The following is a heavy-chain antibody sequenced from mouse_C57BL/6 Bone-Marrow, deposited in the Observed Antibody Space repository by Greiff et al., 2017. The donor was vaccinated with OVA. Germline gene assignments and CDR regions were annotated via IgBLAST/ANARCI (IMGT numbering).Heavy chain of an antibody. D-gene: IGHD2-4*01. V-gene: IGHV5-15*01. CDR3: ARQDYEGDYYYAMDY. CDR2: ISNLAYSI. Sequence: EVQLVESGGGLVQPGGSLKLSCAASGFTFSDYGMAWVRQAPRKGPEWVAFISNLAYSIYYADTVTGRFTISRENAKHTLYLEMSSLRSEDTAIYYCARQDYEGDYYYAMDYWGQGTSVTVSS. CDR1: GFTFSDYG. J-gene: IGHJ4*01.